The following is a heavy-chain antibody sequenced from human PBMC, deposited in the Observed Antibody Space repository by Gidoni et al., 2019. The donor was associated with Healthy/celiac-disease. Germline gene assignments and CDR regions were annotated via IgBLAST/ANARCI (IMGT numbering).Heavy chain of an antibody. D-gene: IGHD6-19*01. CDR2: ISSNSSYI. V-gene: IGHV3-21*01. CDR3: ARDFDNGSGWYARDWFDP. CDR1: GFTSSSHS. J-gene: IGHJ5*02. Sequence: EAQLVESGGGLVKPGGSLSLPCAASGFTSSSHSMNCVRRAPGKGLVRVASISSNSSYIYYADSVKGRFTISRDNAKNSLYLQMNSLRAEDTAVYYCARDFDNGSGWYARDWFDPWGQGTLVTVSS.